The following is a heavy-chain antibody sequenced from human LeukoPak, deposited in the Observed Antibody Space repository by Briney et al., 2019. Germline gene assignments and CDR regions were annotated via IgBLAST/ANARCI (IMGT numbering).Heavy chain of an antibody. CDR3: ARDLSSTSNWELDY. Sequence: ASVKVSCKVSGYTFTSYDINWVRQATGQGLEWMGRINPNSGDTNYAQNFQGRVTMTRDTSISTAYMELSRLRSDDTAVYYCARDLSSTSNWELDYWGQGTLVTVSS. J-gene: IGHJ4*02. V-gene: IGHV1-2*06. CDR1: GYTFTSYD. D-gene: IGHD7-27*01. CDR2: INPNSGDT.